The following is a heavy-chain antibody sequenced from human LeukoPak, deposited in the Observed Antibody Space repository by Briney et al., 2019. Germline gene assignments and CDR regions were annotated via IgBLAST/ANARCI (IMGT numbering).Heavy chain of an antibody. CDR1: GGSLSSYY. J-gene: IGHJ4*02. V-gene: IGHV4-59*01. D-gene: IGHD6-19*01. Sequence: SETLSLTCTGSGGSLSSYYWSWLRQPPWKGLEGVGYIYYSGSTNYNPSLKSRVTISVDTSKNQFSLKLSSVTAADTAVYYCARVGSGWYSSSWFDYWGQGTLVTVSS. CDR2: IYYSGST. CDR3: ARVGSGWYSSSWFDY.